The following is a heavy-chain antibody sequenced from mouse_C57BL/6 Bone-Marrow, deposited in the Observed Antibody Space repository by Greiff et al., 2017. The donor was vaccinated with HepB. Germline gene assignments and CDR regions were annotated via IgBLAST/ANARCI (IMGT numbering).Heavy chain of an antibody. J-gene: IGHJ4*01. D-gene: IGHD2-2*01. CDR2: INPSNGGT. Sequence: QVQLQQSGTELVKPGASVKLSCKASGYTFTSYWMHWVKQRPGQGLEWIGNINPSNGGTNYNEKFKSKATLTVDKSSSTAYMQLSSLTSEDSAVYYCARGMVTTDWSHYYAMDYWGQGTSVTVSS. V-gene: IGHV1-53*01. CDR3: ARGMVTTDWSHYYAMDY. CDR1: GYTFTSYW.